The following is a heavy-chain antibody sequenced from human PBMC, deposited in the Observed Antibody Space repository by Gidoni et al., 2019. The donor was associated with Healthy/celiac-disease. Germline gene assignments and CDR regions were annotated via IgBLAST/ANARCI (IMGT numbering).Heavy chain of an antibody. CDR1: GGSISSSSYY. J-gene: IGHJ4*02. CDR3: ASVITGYYFDY. Sequence: QLQLQESGPGLVKPSETLSLTCTVSGGSISSSSYYWGWIRQPPGKGLEWIGSIYYSGSTYYNPSLKSRVTISVDTSKNQFSLKRSSVTAADTAVYYCASVITGYYFDYWGQGTLVTVSS. CDR2: IYYSGST. D-gene: IGHD3-16*02. V-gene: IGHV4-39*07.